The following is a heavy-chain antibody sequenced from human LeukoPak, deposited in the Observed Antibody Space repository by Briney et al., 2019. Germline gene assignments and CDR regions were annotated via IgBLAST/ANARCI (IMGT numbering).Heavy chain of an antibody. D-gene: IGHD2-2*02. CDR1: GYTFTSYD. V-gene: IGHV1-8*01. CDR2: MNPNSGNT. Sequence: ASVKVSCKASGYTFTSYDINWVRQATGQGLEWMGWMNPNSGNTGYAQKFQGRVTMTRNTSISTAYMELSSLRSEDTAVYYCARGRYCSSTSCYRGYNWFDPWGQGTLVTVSS. CDR3: ARGRYCSSTSCYRGYNWFDP. J-gene: IGHJ5*02.